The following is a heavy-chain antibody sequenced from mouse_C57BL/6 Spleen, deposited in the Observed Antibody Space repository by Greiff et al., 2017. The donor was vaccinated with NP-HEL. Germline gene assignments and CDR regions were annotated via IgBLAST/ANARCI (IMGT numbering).Heavy chain of an antibody. CDR2: IDTSDSET. V-gene: IGHV1-52*01. J-gene: IGHJ4*01. Sequence: QVQLQQPGAELVRPGSSVKLSCKASGYTFTSYWMHWVKQRPIQGLEWIGNIDTSDSETHYNQKFKDKATLTVDKSSSTAYMQLSSLTSEDSAVYYCARLGGSSHDYAMDYWGQGTSVTVSS. D-gene: IGHD1-1*01. CDR1: GYTFTSYW. CDR3: ARLGGSSHDYAMDY.